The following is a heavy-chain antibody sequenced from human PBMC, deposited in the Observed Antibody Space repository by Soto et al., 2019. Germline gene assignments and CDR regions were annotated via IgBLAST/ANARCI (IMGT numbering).Heavy chain of an antibody. D-gene: IGHD3-9*01. Sequence: QVQLVQSGAEVKKPGSSVKVSCKASGGTFSSYAISWVRQAPGQGLEWMGGIIPIFSTGNYAQKFQGRVTITADESTSTAYMELSSLRSEDTAVYYCARGGYSDILTGSLPPFDYWGQGTLVTVSS. CDR3: ARGGYSDILTGSLPPFDY. V-gene: IGHV1-69*12. J-gene: IGHJ4*02. CDR2: IIPIFSTG. CDR1: GGTFSSYA.